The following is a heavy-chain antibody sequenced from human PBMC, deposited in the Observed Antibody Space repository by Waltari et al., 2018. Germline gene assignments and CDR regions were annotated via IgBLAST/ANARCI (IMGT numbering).Heavy chain of an antibody. CDR2: ISGSGGST. J-gene: IGHJ6*02. CDR3: AGGSGGRNYYYGMDV. Sequence: EVQLLESGGGLVQPGGSLRLSCAASGFTFSRYAMSWVRPAPGKGLEWVSAISGSGGSTYYADSVKGRFTISRDNSKNTLYLQMNSLRAEDTAVYYCAGGSGGRNYYYGMDVWGQGTTVTVSS. D-gene: IGHD2-15*01. CDR1: GFTFSRYA. V-gene: IGHV3-23*01.